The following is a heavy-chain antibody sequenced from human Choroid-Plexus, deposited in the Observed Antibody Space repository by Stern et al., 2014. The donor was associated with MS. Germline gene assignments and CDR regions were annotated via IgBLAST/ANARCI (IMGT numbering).Heavy chain of an antibody. CDR3: ASWVGARRRRFDY. Sequence: QLQLQESGPGLVKPSETLSLTCTVSGGPISSSSYYWGWIRQPPGKGLEWIGTIHYTGSTNYNPSLKSRVTFSVAMSRNQFSPKLASVTAADTAVYYCASWVGARRRRFDYWGQGTLVTVSS. V-gene: IGHV4-39*01. CDR2: IHYTGST. CDR1: GGPISSSSYY. D-gene: IGHD1-26*01. J-gene: IGHJ4*02.